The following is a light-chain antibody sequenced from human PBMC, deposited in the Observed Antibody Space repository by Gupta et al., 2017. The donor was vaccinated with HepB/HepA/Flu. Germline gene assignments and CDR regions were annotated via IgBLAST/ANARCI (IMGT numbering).Light chain of an antibody. CDR1: SGHSSYA. CDR2: VNSDGSH. V-gene: IGLV4-69*01. Sequence: QLAVSQSPSASASLGASGKLTCTLSSGHSSYAIAWHQQQPEKGPRYLMKVNSDGSHTKGDGIPDRFSGSSSGTERYLTLSSRQSEDETAYYCQTWGTGNSVVFGGGTKLTVL. J-gene: IGLJ2*01. CDR3: QTWGTGNSVV.